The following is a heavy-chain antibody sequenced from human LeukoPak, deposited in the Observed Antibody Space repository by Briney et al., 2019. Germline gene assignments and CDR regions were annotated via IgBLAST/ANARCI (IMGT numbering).Heavy chain of an antibody. CDR1: GFVVSSNY. V-gene: IGHV3-66*01. D-gene: IGHD2-2*01. Sequence: GGSLRLSCAASGFVVSSNYMGWVRQAPGKGLEWVSLIYSGDRTYYADSVKGRFTISRDNSKNTLYLQMNRLRAEDTAFYYCTRDSLRCSSTTCYREEYWGQGTLVTVSS. CDR2: IYSGDRT. CDR3: TRDSLRCSSTTCYREEY. J-gene: IGHJ4*02.